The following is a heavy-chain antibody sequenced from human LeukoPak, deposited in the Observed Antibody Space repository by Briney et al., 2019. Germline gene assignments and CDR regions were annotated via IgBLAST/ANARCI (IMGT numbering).Heavy chain of an antibody. J-gene: IGHJ3*02. V-gene: IGHV3-30*03. Sequence: GGSLRLSCAASGFTFSRFSMNWVRQAPGKGLEWVAVISYDGSNKYYADSVKGRFTISRDNSKNTLYLQMNSLRAEDTAVYYCARAPATRDAFDIWGQGTMVTVSS. CDR1: GFTFSRFS. CDR3: ARAPATRDAFDI. CDR2: ISYDGSNK.